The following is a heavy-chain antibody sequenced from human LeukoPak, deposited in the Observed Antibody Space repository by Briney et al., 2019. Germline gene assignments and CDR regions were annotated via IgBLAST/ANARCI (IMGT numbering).Heavy chain of an antibody. CDR3: ARALTMYSSGWYTGFYFDY. Sequence: ASVTVSFTASGYTFTIYGISWVRHAPGQGHEWMGWISAYNGNTNYEQKLQGRVTMTTDTSTSTAYMELRSLRSDDTAVYYCARALTMYSSGWYTGFYFDYWGQGTLVTVSS. V-gene: IGHV1-18*01. J-gene: IGHJ4*02. CDR2: ISAYNGNT. CDR1: GYTFTIYG. D-gene: IGHD6-19*01.